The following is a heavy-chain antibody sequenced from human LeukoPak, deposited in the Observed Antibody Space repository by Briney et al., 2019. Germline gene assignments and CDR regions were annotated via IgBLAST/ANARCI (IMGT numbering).Heavy chain of an antibody. J-gene: IGHJ6*03. CDR2: IYSSGST. CDR1: GYSTSSGYY. Sequence: PSETLSLTCAVSGYSTSSGYYWGWVRQPPGKGLEYIGYIYSSGSTNYTPSLKSRVTISVDTSNSHFTLKLSSVTAADTAVYYCARDSRYSDTSGYYYSHYYMDVWGKGTTVTVSS. D-gene: IGHD3-22*01. V-gene: IGHV4-38-2*02. CDR3: ARDSRYSDTSGYYYSHYYMDV.